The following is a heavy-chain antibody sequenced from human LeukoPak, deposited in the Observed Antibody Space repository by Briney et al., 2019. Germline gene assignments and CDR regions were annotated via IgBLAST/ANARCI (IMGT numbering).Heavy chain of an antibody. J-gene: IGHJ6*03. D-gene: IGHD2-2*02. Sequence: GGSLRLSCTASGFNFGIYGMHWVRQAPGKGLEWVANIKEDGSDKYYVDSVKGRFSISKDNAKNSLYLQMNSLRAEDTAVYYCAKVPYCSSTSCYIFYYYMDIWGKGTTVTVSS. CDR1: GFNFGIYG. CDR2: IKEDGSDK. V-gene: IGHV3-7*01. CDR3: AKVPYCSSTSCYIFYYYMDI.